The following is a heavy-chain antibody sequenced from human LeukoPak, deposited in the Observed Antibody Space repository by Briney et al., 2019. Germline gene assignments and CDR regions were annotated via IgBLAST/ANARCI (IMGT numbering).Heavy chain of an antibody. CDR3: ARLPRITIFGVSYMDV. J-gene: IGHJ6*03. V-gene: IGHV1-69*05. CDR1: GGTFSSYA. Sequence: SVKVSCKASGGTFSSYAISWVRQAPGQGLEWMGGIIPIFGTANYAQKFQGRVTITTDESTSTAYMELSSLRSEDTAVYYCARLPRITIFGVSYMDVWGKGTTVTVSS. D-gene: IGHD3-3*01. CDR2: IIPIFGTA.